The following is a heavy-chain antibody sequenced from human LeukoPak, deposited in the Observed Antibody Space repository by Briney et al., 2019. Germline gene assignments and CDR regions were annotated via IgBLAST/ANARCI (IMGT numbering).Heavy chain of an antibody. V-gene: IGHV1-18*01. Sequence: GASVKVSCKASGYTFTNYGFSWVRQAPGQGLEWLGCISAYNGNTNYAQRLQGRVTMTTDTSTSTVYMELRSLRSDDTAIYYCARDFYTTGYFWSDLWGQGTLVTVSS. CDR1: GYTFTNYG. J-gene: IGHJ5*02. D-gene: IGHD3-9*01. CDR2: ISAYNGNT. CDR3: ARDFYTTGYFWSDL.